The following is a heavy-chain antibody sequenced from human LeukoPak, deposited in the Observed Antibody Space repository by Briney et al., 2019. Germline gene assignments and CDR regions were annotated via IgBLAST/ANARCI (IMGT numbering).Heavy chain of an antibody. CDR3: AREYYYGSGNYYNRIDY. V-gene: IGHV1-2*02. Sequence: ASVKVSCKASGYTFTGYYIHWVRQAPGQGLEWMGWINPDSGGTNYAQNFHGRVTMTRDTSISTAYMAVSRLRSDDTAVYYCAREYYYGSGNYYNRIDYWGQGTLVTVSS. D-gene: IGHD3-10*01. J-gene: IGHJ4*02. CDR1: GYTFTGYY. CDR2: INPDSGGT.